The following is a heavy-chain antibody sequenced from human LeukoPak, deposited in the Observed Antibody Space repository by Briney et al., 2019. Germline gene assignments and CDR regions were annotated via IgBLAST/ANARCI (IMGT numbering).Heavy chain of an antibody. CDR2: ISYDGSNK. D-gene: IGHD6-13*01. V-gene: IGHV3-30*18. Sequence: PGGSLRLSCAASGFTFSSYGMHWVRQAPGKGLEWVAVISYDGSNKYYADSVKGRFTISRDNSKNTLYLQMNSLRAEDTAVYYCAKDRESSCWQYYFDYWGQGTLVTVSS. J-gene: IGHJ4*02. CDR3: AKDRESSCWQYYFDY. CDR1: GFTFSSYG.